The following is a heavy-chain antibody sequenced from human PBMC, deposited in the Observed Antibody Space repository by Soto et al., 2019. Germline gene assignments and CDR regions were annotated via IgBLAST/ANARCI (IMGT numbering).Heavy chain of an antibody. CDR1: GGSISSYY. D-gene: IGHD5-18*01. Sequence: SETLSLTCTVSGGSISSYYWSWIRQPPGKGLEWIGYIYYSGSTNYNPSLKSRVTISVDTSKNQFSLKLSSVTAADTAVYYCARTIGYSYGYFDYWGQGTLVTV. CDR2: IYYSGST. CDR3: ARTIGYSYGYFDY. V-gene: IGHV4-59*01. J-gene: IGHJ4*02.